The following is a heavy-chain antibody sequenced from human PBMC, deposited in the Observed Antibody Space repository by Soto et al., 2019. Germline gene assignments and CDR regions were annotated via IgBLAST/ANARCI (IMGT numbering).Heavy chain of an antibody. CDR1: GYTFTGYY. CDR2: INPNSGGT. D-gene: IGHD1-1*01. J-gene: IGHJ6*02. CDR3: ARARGLERLTNYYYYGMDV. Sequence: ASVKVSCKASGYTFTGYYMQWVRQAPGQGLEWMGWINPNSGGTNYAQKFQGWVTMTRDTSISTAYMELSRLRSDDTAVYYCARARGLERLTNYYYYGMDVWGQGTTVTVS. V-gene: IGHV1-2*04.